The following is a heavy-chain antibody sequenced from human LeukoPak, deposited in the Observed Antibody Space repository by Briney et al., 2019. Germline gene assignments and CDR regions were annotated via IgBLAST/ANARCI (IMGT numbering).Heavy chain of an antibody. CDR3: ARGLNYDFWSGYYSSPPGY. J-gene: IGHJ4*02. V-gene: IGHV4-34*01. Sequence: SETLSLICAVYGGSFSGYYWSWIRQPPGKGLERIGEINHSGSTNYNPSLKSRVTISVDTSKNQFSLKLSSVTAADTAVYYCARGLNYDFWSGYYSSPPGYWGQGTLVTVSS. D-gene: IGHD3-3*01. CDR2: INHSGST. CDR1: GGSFSGYY.